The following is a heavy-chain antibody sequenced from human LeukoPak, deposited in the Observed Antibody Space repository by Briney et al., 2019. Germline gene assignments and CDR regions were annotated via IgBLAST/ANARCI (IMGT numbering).Heavy chain of an antibody. CDR1: GFTFSNYA. CDR3: AKDRYNNYGNWFDP. D-gene: IGHD4-11*01. CDR2: ISGSGGST. J-gene: IGHJ5*02. V-gene: IGHV3-23*01. Sequence: PGGSLRLSCAASGFTFSNYAMNWVRQAPGKGLEWVSGISGSGGSTYYADSVKGRFTISRDNSKNTLYLQMISLRAEDTAVYYCAKDRYNNYGNWFDPWGQGTLVTVFS.